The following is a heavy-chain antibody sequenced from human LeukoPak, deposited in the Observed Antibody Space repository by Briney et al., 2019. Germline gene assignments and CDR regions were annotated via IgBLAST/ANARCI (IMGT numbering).Heavy chain of an antibody. D-gene: IGHD3-10*02. Sequence: GGSLRLSCAASGFTFSDYYMSWIRQAPGKGLEWVSYISSSTIYYADSVKGRFTISRDNAKNSLYLQMNSLRAEDTAVYYCAELGITMIGGVWGKGTTVTISS. V-gene: IGHV3-69-1*02. CDR3: AELGITMIGGV. CDR1: GFTFSDYY. CDR2: ISSSTI. J-gene: IGHJ6*04.